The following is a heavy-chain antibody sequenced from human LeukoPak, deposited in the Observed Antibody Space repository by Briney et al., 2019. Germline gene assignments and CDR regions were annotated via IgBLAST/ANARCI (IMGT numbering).Heavy chain of an antibody. CDR1: GGSISSSSYY. Sequence: PSETLSLTCTVSGGSISSSSYYWGWIRQPPGKGLEWMGSIYYSGSTYYNPSLKSRVTISVDTSKNQFSLKLSSVTAADTAVYYCARQGTWKYYFDYWGQGTLVTVSS. D-gene: IGHD1-1*01. CDR3: ARQGTWKYYFDY. J-gene: IGHJ4*02. CDR2: IYYSGST. V-gene: IGHV4-39*01.